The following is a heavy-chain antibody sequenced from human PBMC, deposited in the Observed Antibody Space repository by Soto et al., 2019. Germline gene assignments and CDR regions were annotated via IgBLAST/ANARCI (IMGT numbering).Heavy chain of an antibody. J-gene: IGHJ4*02. CDR2: ISSSSTYI. D-gene: IGHD6-13*01. V-gene: IGHV3-21*01. CDR1: GFTFSSYS. CDR3: ARAPLAAAFDY. Sequence: KSVGSLRLSCAASGFTFSSYSMNWVRQAPGKGLEWVSSISSSSTYIYYADSVKGRFTISRDNARNSLYLQMNSLRAEDTAVYYCARAPLAAAFDYWGQGTLVTVYS.